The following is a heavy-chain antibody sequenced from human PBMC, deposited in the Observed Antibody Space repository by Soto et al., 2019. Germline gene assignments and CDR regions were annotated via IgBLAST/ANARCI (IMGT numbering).Heavy chain of an antibody. Sequence: QAQMMQSGAEVKTPGASVTITCKTSGYFFTGSSVHWVRQAPGQVPEWMGIIDPVRGNTGYARDLQGRVTMTRDTSTSTVYMDLSSLTSDDTAVYYCEREVFGDYWIDHWGQGTLVIVSS. J-gene: IGHJ5*02. D-gene: IGHD3-16*01. CDR1: GYFFTGSS. CDR3: EREVFGDYWIDH. CDR2: IDPVRGNT. V-gene: IGHV1-46*01.